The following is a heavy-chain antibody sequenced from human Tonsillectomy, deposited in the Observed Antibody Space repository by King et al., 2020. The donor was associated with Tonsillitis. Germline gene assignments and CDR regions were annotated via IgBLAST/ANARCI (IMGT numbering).Heavy chain of an antibody. V-gene: IGHV1-18*01. CDR2: ISAFNGNT. CDR3: ARDRSRDYDFWTAGFDP. J-gene: IGHJ5*02. D-gene: IGHD3-3*01. Sequence: QLVQSGAEVTRPGASVKVSCKASGYSFTSYGISWVRQAPGQGLEWMGWISAFNGNTDYAQKFQGRVTITTNTSTSTAYMELRSLRSDDTAVYYCARDRSRDYDFWTAGFDPWGQGTLVTVSS. CDR1: GYSFTSYG.